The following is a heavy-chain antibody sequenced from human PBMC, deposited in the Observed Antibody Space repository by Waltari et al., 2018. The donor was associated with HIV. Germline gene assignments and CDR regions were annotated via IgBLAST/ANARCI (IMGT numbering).Heavy chain of an antibody. Sequence: EVQLVQSGAEVKKPGESLKISCKGSGYSFTSYWIGWVRQMPGKGLEWMGIILPGDSDTRYSPSFQGQVTISADKSISTAYLQWSSLKASDTAMYYCARQDTQGWMTRNAFDIWGQGTMVTVSS. J-gene: IGHJ3*02. CDR1: GYSFTSYW. CDR3: ARQDTQGWMTRNAFDI. D-gene: IGHD5-12*01. V-gene: IGHV5-51*01. CDR2: ILPGDSDT.